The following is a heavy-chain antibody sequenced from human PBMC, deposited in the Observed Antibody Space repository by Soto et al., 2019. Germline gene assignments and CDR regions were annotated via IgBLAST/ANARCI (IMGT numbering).Heavy chain of an antibody. D-gene: IGHD5-12*01. CDR2: INHRGST. CDR1: GGSFSGYY. Sequence: SDTLSHTCAVYGGSFSGYYWSWIRQPPGKGLEWIGEINHRGSTNYNPSLKSRVTISVDTSKNQFSLKLSFVTVADMAVYYCASSRERWLPNFDYWGQGTLVTVSS. V-gene: IGHV4-34*01. J-gene: IGHJ4*02. CDR3: ASSRERWLPNFDY.